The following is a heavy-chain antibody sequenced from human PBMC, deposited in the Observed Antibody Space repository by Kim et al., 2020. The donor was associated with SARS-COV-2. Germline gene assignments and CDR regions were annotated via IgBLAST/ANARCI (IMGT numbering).Heavy chain of an antibody. Sequence: SETLSLTCAVYGGSFSGYYWSWIRQPPGKGLEWIGEINHSGSTNYNPSLKSRVTISVDTSKNQFSLKLSSVTAADTAVYYCARGLRFLEWLLPLDYWGQGTLVTVSS. D-gene: IGHD3-3*01. V-gene: IGHV4-34*01. J-gene: IGHJ4*02. CDR3: ARGLRFLEWLLPLDY. CDR1: GGSFSGYY. CDR2: INHSGST.